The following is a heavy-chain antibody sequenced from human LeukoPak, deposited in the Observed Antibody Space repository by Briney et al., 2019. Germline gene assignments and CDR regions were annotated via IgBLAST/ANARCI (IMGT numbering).Heavy chain of an antibody. V-gene: IGHV3-48*04. J-gene: IGHJ4*02. CDR2: ISGSTSTI. CDR1: GFTFSTYS. CDR3: ARGQTVGAY. Sequence: PGGSLRLSCTASGFTFSTYSMNWVRQAPGKGLGWVSYISGSTSTIYYADSVKGRFTITRDNAKNSLYLQMNSPRAEDTAVYYCARGQTVGAYWGQGTLVTVSS.